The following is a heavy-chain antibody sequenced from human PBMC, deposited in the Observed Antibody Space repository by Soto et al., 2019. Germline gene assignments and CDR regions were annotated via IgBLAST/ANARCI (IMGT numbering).Heavy chain of an antibody. CDR2: NNPRGGRT. CDR3: ARDFYDILTGYFYGMDV. V-gene: IGHV1-46*01. D-gene: IGHD3-9*01. CDR1: GYTFTSYY. J-gene: IGHJ6*02. Sequence: ASVKVSCKASGYTFTSYYMHWVRQAPGQGLEWREINNPRGGRTSYAQKFQGRVTMTRDTSTSTVYMELSSLMSEDTAVYYCARDFYDILTGYFYGMDVWGQGTTVTVSS.